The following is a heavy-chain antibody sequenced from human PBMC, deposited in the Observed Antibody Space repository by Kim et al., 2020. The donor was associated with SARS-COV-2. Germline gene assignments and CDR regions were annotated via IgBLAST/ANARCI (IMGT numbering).Heavy chain of an antibody. Sequence: TNCNPSLKSRVTRSVDKSKNQFSLKLSSVTAADTAVYYCAREPNDYGVGYWGQGTLVTVSS. CDR3: AREPNDYGVGY. V-gene: IGHV4-59*01. CDR2: T. J-gene: IGHJ4*02. D-gene: IGHD4-17*01.